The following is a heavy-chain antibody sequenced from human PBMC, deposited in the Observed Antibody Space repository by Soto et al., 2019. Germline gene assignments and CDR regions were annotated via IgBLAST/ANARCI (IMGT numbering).Heavy chain of an antibody. J-gene: IGHJ5*02. D-gene: IGHD3-9*01. CDR3: ARLEYYDILTGYPRGYWFDP. V-gene: IGHV4-30-4*01. CDR1: GGSISSGDYY. Sequence: SETLSLTCTVSGGSISSGDYYWSWIRQPPGKGLEWIGYIYYSGSTYYNPSLKSRVTISVDTSKNQFSLKLSSVTAADTAVYYCARLEYYDILTGYPRGYWFDPWGQGTLVTVSS. CDR2: IYYSGST.